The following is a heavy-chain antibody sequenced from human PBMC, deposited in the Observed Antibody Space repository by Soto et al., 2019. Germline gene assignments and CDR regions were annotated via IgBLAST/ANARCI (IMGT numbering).Heavy chain of an antibody. D-gene: IGHD3-22*01. CDR1: GFTFSSYA. CDR3: ARDGDYYDSSGYRAAYYFDY. V-gene: IGHV3-30-3*01. CDR2: ISYDGSNK. J-gene: IGHJ4*02. Sequence: GGSLRLSCAASGFTFSSYAMHWVRQAPGKGLEWVAVISYDGSNKYYADSVKGRFTISRDNSKNTLYLQMNSLRAEDTAVYYCARDGDYYDSSGYRAAYYFDYWGQGTLVTVSS.